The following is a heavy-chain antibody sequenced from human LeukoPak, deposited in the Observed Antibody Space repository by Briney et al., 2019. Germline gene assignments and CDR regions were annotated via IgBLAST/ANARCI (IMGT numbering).Heavy chain of an antibody. Sequence: GESLKISCKGSGYSFTSYWIGWVRQMPGKGLEWMGIIYPGDSDTRYSPSFQGQVTISADKSISTAYLQWSSLKASDTAMYYCARYPSYCSSTSCYELLSGGMDVWGQGTTVTVSS. J-gene: IGHJ6*02. CDR3: ARYPSYCSSTSCYELLSGGMDV. V-gene: IGHV5-51*01. CDR2: IYPGDSDT. D-gene: IGHD2-2*01. CDR1: GYSFTSYW.